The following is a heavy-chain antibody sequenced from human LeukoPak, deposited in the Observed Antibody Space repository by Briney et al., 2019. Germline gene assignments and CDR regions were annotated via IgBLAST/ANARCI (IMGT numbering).Heavy chain of an antibody. CDR2: ISYSGST. V-gene: IGHV4-59*02. CDR3: ARTIAVAGTGKPTDYYYMDV. D-gene: IGHD6-19*01. Sequence: PSETLSLTCTVSGGSGSSDSWSWIRQPPGQGLEWIGYISYSGSTSYNPSLKSRVTISVDPSKSQLSLKLRSVTAADTAVYYCARTIAVAGTGKPTDYYYMDVWGKGTTVTVSS. CDR1: GGSGSSDS. J-gene: IGHJ6*03.